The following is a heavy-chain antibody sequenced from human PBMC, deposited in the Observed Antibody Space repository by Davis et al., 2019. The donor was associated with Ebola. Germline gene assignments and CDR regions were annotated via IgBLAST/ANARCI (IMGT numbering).Heavy chain of an antibody. CDR1: GFTFSSYD. Sequence: GESLKISCAASGFTFSSYDMHWVRQATGKGLEWVSAIGTAGDPYYPGSVKGRFTISRENAKNSLYLQMNSLRAGDTAVYYCARGCDIGAVNEQWLVQDDWYFDLWGRGTLVTVSS. CDR3: ARGCDIGAVNEQWLVQDDWYFDL. CDR2: IGTAGDP. D-gene: IGHD6-19*01. J-gene: IGHJ2*01. V-gene: IGHV3-13*05.